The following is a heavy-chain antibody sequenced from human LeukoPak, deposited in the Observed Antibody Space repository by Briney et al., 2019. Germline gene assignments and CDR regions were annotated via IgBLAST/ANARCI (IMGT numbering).Heavy chain of an antibody. CDR1: ACTFSKND. CDR3: AHEGGVTRVEPY. J-gene: IGHJ4*02. Sequence: PGGSLRLSCTASACTFSKNDMHWFSQAPGKGLEWVAVLSYDGRNTYYAESVKGRFTISRDNTKNTLYLQLNSLRPVDTAMYYCAHEGGVTRVEPYWGQGTLVTVSS. V-gene: IGHV3-30*18. CDR2: LSYDGRNT. D-gene: IGHD3-10*01.